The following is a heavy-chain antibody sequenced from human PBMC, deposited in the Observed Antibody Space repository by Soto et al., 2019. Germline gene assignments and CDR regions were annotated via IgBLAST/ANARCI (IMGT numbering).Heavy chain of an antibody. V-gene: IGHV3-30-3*01. CDR1: GFTFSSYA. D-gene: IGHD5-12*01. Sequence: PGGPLRLSCASSGFTFSSYAMHWARHAPGKGLEWVAVISYDGSNKYYADSVKGRFTISIDNSKNTLYLQMNSLRAEYTAVYYCARDQMATSYFDYWGQGTLVTVSS. CDR2: ISYDGSNK. CDR3: ARDQMATSYFDY. J-gene: IGHJ4*02.